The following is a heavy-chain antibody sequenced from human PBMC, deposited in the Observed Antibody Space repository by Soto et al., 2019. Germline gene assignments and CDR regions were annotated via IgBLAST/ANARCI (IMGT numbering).Heavy chain of an antibody. CDR2: INHSGST. CDR1: GGSFSGYY. CDR3: ARGYGYSSSWYRRKGTYYFDY. V-gene: IGHV4-34*01. D-gene: IGHD6-13*01. J-gene: IGHJ4*02. Sequence: SETLSLTCAVYGGSFSGYYWSWIRQPPGKGLEWIGEINHSGSTNYNPSLKSRVTISVDTSKNQFSLKLSSVTAADTAVYYCARGYGYSSSWYRRKGTYYFDYWGQGTLVTVPS.